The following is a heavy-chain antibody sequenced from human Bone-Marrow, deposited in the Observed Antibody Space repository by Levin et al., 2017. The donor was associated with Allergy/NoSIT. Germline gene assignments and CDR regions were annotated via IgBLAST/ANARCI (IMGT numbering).Heavy chain of an antibody. CDR3: ASRTPGYSSAWYPPDAFDI. CDR1: GFTFTNYW. D-gene: IGHD6-19*01. CDR2: IKQDGSEQ. J-gene: IGHJ3*02. V-gene: IGHV3-7*01. Sequence: GGSLRLSCAASGFTFTNYWMSWVRQAPGKGLEWVASIKQDGSEQYYVDSLKGRFTVSRDNAKNSLFLQINSLRAEDTALYYCASRTPGYSSAWYPPDAFDIWGQGTMVTVSS.